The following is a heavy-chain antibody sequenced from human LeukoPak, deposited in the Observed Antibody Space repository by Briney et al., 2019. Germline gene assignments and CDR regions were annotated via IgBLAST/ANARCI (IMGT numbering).Heavy chain of an antibody. CDR2: IYYSGST. D-gene: IGHD3-22*01. J-gene: IGHJ4*02. V-gene: IGHV4-59*01. CDR3: ARGLGAGTYYYDSSGYFYYFDY. Sequence: PSETLSLTCTVSGGSISSYYWSWIRQPPGKGLEWIGDIYYSGSTNYNPSLKSRVTISADTSKNQFSLKLSSVTAADTAVYYCARGLGAGTYYYDSSGYFYYFDYWGQGTLVTVSS. CDR1: GGSISSYY.